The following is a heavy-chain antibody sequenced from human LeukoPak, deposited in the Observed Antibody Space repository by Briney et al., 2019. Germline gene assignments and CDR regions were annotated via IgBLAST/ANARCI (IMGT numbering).Heavy chain of an antibody. CDR2: IHHSGST. CDR1: GGSFSGYY. CDR3: ARLGGDYG. V-gene: IGHV4-34*01. J-gene: IGHJ4*02. D-gene: IGHD4-17*01. Sequence: PSETLSLTCAVYGGSFSGYYWSWIRQPPGKGLEWIGEIHHSGSTNYNPSLKSRVTISVDTSKNQFSLKLSSVTAADTAVYYCARLGGDYGWGQGTLVTVSS.